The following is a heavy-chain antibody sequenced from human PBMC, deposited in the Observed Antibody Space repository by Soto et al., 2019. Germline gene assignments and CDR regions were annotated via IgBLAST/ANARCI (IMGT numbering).Heavy chain of an antibody. CDR2: ISGSGGRT. CDR1: GYTFSRYA. Sequence: EVQLLESGGGLVQPGRSLRLSCVASGYTFSRYAMSWVRQAPGKGLEWVSSISGSGGRTYYADSVKGRFTISRDNSKNTLDLQMKSLRAEDTAVYYCAKDGVFYGMDVWGQGTTVTVSS. J-gene: IGHJ6*02. V-gene: IGHV3-23*01. D-gene: IGHD3-16*01. CDR3: AKDGVFYGMDV.